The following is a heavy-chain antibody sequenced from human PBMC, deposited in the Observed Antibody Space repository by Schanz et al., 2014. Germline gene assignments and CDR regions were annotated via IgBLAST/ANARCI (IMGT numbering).Heavy chain of an antibody. Sequence: EVQLVESGGGLVQPGGSLRLSCAASGFTFSVYWMHWVRQPPGEGLVSVSRINRDGTITTYADSVRGRFTISRDNSKNTLYLQMNSLRAEDTAVYYCRLWFGELYYGMDVWGQGPTVTVSS. J-gene: IGHJ6*02. V-gene: IGHV3-74*01. CDR3: RLWFGELYYGMDV. CDR1: GFTFSVYW. CDR2: INRDGTIT. D-gene: IGHD3-10*01.